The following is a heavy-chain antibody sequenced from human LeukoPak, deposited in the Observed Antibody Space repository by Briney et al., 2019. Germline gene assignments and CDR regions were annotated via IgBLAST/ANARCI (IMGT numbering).Heavy chain of an antibody. CDR1: GYTFTGYY. J-gene: IGHJ6*02. D-gene: IGHD3-10*01. V-gene: IGHV1-2*02. Sequence: ASVKASCKASGYTFTGYYMHWVRQAPGQGLEWMGWINPNSGGTNYAQKFQGRVTMTRDTSISTAYMELSRLRSDDTAVYYCARDLPVYGSGSRNPMYYYYGMDVWGQGTTVTVSS. CDR2: INPNSGGT. CDR3: ARDLPVYGSGSRNPMYYYYGMDV.